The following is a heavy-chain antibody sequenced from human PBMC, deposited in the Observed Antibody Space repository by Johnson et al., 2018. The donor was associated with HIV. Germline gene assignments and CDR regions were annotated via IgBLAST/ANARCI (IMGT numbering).Heavy chain of an antibody. V-gene: IGHV3-66*01. CDR1: GFTFDDNT. CDR2: IYSGGNT. D-gene: IGHD3-22*01. J-gene: IGHJ3*02. Sequence: MQLVESGGVVVQPGGSLRLSCAASGFTFDDNTMHWVRQAPGKGLEWVSVIYSGGNTYYADSVKGRFTISRDNSKNTLYLQMNSLRAEDTAVYYCARDHYDSSGYYYVGWAFDIWGQGTLVTVSS. CDR3: ARDHYDSSGYYYVGWAFDI.